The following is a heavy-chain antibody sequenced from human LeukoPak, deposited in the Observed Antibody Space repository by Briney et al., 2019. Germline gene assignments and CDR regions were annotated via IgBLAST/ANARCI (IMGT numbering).Heavy chain of an antibody. D-gene: IGHD4-23*01. CDR2: IASDGSST. J-gene: IGHJ4*02. Sequence: GGSLRLSCVASGFPFSSYWMNWVRQAPGKGLVWVSRIASDGSSTTYADSVKGRFSISRDNAKNTLYLQMNSLRVEDTAVYYCARGRPHGNDYWGQGTLVTVSS. V-gene: IGHV3-74*01. CDR1: GFPFSSYW. CDR3: ARGRPHGNDY.